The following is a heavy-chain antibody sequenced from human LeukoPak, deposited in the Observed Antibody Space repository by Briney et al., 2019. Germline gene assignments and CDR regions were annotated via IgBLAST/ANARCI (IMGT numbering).Heavy chain of an antibody. CDR1: GFTFSSYA. Sequence: PGGSLRLSCAASGFTFSSYAMSWVRQAPGKGLEWFSVISGSGDSTHYADSVKGRFTISRDNSKTTLYVQMNSLRAEDTAVYYCATHGSGSYYNAPDYWGQGTLVTVSS. CDR2: ISGSGDST. J-gene: IGHJ4*02. CDR3: ATHGSGSYYNAPDY. D-gene: IGHD3-10*01. V-gene: IGHV3-23*01.